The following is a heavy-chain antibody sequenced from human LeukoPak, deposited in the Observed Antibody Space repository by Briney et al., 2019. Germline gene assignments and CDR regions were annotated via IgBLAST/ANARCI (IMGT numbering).Heavy chain of an antibody. J-gene: IGHJ6*03. Sequence: GSFRRPSCTASGITLSTYGMEWFRKSPGKGLSWLALIWYDGTNKYYIDSVKGRFTISRDNSKNTLYLQMNSLRAEDTAVYYCAKAGGNSGYDNYYYMDVWGKGTTVTVSS. CDR1: GITLSTYG. V-gene: IGHV3-33*06. CDR3: AKAGGNSGYDNYYYMDV. CDR2: IWYDGTNK. D-gene: IGHD5-12*01.